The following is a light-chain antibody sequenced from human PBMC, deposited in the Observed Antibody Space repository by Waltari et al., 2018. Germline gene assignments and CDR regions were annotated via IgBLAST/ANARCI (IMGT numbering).Light chain of an antibody. J-gene: IGKJ1*01. CDR1: QSVSTY. Sequence: AIRMTQSPSSLSASTGHRVTITCRSSQSVSTYLAWYQQKPGKAPKLLIYAASTLQRGVPLRFSGSGSGTDFTLSISCLQSEDFATYYCQQYYDYQRSFGQGTKVEIK. CDR3: QQYYDYQRS. CDR2: AAS. V-gene: IGKV1-8*01.